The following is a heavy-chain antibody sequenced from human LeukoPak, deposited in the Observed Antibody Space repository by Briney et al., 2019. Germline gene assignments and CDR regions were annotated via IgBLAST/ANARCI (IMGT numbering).Heavy chain of an antibody. CDR2: FDPEDGET. CDR1: GYTLTELS. Sequence: ASVKVSCKVSGYTLTELSMHWVRQAPGKGLEWMGGFDPEDGETIYAQKFQGRVTMNEDTSTDTAYMELSSLRSEDTAVYYCATALAAALDAFDIWGHGTMVTVSS. J-gene: IGHJ3*02. V-gene: IGHV1-24*01. D-gene: IGHD6-13*01. CDR3: ATALAAALDAFDI.